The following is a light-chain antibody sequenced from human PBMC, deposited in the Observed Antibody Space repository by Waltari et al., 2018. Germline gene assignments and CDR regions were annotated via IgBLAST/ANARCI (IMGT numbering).Light chain of an antibody. CDR3: ASETSTTTLYV. V-gene: IGLV2-14*03. Sequence: HSALTQPASVSGSPGQSITIPCTGTSSDIGFYTFVSWYQQHPGKAPKVIIYHVSNRPSGVSNRCSGSTSGNTASLTLSGLQPEDEADYYCASETSTTTLYVCGSGTKVTVL. CDR1: SSDIGFYTF. J-gene: IGLJ1*01. CDR2: HVS.